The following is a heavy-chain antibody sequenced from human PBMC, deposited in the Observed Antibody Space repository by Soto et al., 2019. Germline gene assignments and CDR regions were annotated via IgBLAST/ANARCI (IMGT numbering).Heavy chain of an antibody. CDR1: GGSISSYY. Sequence: LSLTCTVSGGSISSYYWSWIRQPPGKGLEWIGYIYYSGSTNYNPSLKSRVTISVDTSKNQFSLKLSSVTAADTAVYYCAREKYYYDSSGYSGAFDIWGQGTMVTVSS. V-gene: IGHV4-59*01. D-gene: IGHD3-22*01. J-gene: IGHJ3*02. CDR2: IYYSGST. CDR3: AREKYYYDSSGYSGAFDI.